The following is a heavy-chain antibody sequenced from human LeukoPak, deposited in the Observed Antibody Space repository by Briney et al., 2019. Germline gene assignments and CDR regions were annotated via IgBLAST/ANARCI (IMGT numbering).Heavy chain of an antibody. Sequence: GGSLRLSCAASGFTFSSYGMHWVRQAPAKGLEWVAFIRYDGSNKYYADSVKGRFTISRDNSKNTLYLQMNSLRAKDTAVYYCAKDKEGATYGYYFDYWGQGTLVTVSS. D-gene: IGHD1-26*01. CDR2: IRYDGSNK. CDR3: AKDKEGATYGYYFDY. V-gene: IGHV3-30*02. CDR1: GFTFSSYG. J-gene: IGHJ4*02.